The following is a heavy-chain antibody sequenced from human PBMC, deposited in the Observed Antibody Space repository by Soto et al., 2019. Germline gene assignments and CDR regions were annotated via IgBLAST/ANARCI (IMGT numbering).Heavy chain of an antibody. Sequence: EVQLVESGGDLVQPGGSLRLSCAASGCTFSSHWMHWVRRVPGKGLVWVSHINTDGGITGYADSVKGRFTISRDNAKNTLYLQTNGLRVEDTSVYYCTREAGYCSRTSCYRRAFDSWGQGTMVTVSS. CDR1: GCTFSSHW. CDR3: TREAGYCSRTSCYRRAFDS. J-gene: IGHJ3*02. D-gene: IGHD2-2*01. V-gene: IGHV3-74*01. CDR2: INTDGGIT.